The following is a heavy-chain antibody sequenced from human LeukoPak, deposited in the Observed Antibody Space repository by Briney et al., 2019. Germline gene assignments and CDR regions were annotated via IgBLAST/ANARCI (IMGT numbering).Heavy chain of an antibody. V-gene: IGHV4-59*01. CDR2: IYYSGST. D-gene: IGHD2-2*01. CDR3: ARNYCSSTSCLPYFDY. Sequence: GSLRLSCAASGFTFSDYYMSWIRQPPGKGLEWIGYIYYSGSTNYNPSLKSRVTISVDTSKNQFSLKLSSVTAADTAVYYCARNYCSSTSCLPYFDYWGQGTLVTVSS. J-gene: IGHJ4*02. CDR1: GFTFSDYY.